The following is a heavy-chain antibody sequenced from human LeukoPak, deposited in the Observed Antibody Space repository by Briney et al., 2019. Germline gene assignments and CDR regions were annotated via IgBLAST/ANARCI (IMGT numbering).Heavy chain of an antibody. CDR3: ARASYVWGSYRHDYYYYMDV. CDR1: GGSFSGYY. J-gene: IGHJ6*03. Sequence: SETLSLTCAVYGGSFSGYYWSWIRQPPGKGLEWIGEINHSGSTYYNPSLKSRVTISVDTSKNQFSLKLSSVTAADTAVYYCARASYVWGSYRHDYYYYMDVWGKGTTVTVSS. V-gene: IGHV4-34*01. CDR2: INHSGST. D-gene: IGHD3-16*02.